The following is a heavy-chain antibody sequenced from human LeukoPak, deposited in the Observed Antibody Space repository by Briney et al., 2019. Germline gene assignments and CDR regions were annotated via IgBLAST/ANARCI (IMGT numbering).Heavy chain of an antibody. V-gene: IGHV4-38-2*02. CDR2: IYHSGST. CDR3: ARSGSYYSAVDAFDI. CDR1: GYSISSGYY. Sequence: RSSETLSLTCTVSGYSISSGYYWGWIRQPPGKGLEWIGSIYHSGSTYYNPSLKSRVTISVDTSKNQFSLKLGSVTAADTAVYYCARSGSYYSAVDAFDIWGQGTMVTVSS. J-gene: IGHJ3*02. D-gene: IGHD1-26*01.